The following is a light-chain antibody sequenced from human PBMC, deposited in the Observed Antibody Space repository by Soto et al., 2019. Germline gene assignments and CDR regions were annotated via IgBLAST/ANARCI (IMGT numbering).Light chain of an antibody. CDR1: QGIRNY. V-gene: IGKV1-16*01. CDR2: ATS. Sequence: DIQVTQSPSSLSASVGDRVTITCRTSQGIRNYLAWFQQKPGKAPKSLIYATSNLQSGVPSRFSGSGSGTDFTLTISSLQPEDFATYYCQQCDTYPFTFGPGTTVD. CDR3: QQCDTYPFT. J-gene: IGKJ3*01.